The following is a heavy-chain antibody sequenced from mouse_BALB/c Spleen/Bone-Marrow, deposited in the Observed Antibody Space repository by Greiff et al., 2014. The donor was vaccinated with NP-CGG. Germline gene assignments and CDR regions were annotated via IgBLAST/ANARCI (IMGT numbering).Heavy chain of an antibody. J-gene: IGHJ4*01. CDR2: INPSSGYT. CDR3: ARENYDYDGDAMDY. V-gene: IGHV1-4*02. Sequence: QVQLQQPAAELARPGASVKMSCKTSGYTFTYYTMHWVKQRPGQGLEWIGYINPSSGYTDYNQKFKDKTTLTTDKSSSTAYLQLSSLTSEDSAVYYCARENYDYDGDAMDYWGQGTSVTVSS. D-gene: IGHD2-4*01. CDR1: GYTFTYYT.